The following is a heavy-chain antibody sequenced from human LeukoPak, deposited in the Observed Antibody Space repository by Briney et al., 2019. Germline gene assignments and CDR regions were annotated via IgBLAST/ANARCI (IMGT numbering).Heavy chain of an antibody. V-gene: IGHV4-34*01. Sequence: SETLSLTCAVYGGSFSGYYWSWIRQPPGKGLEWIGEINHSGSTNYNPSLKSRVTISVDTSKNQFSLKLSSVTAADTAVYYCARGGCSGGSCYGFAKSYYYYGMDVWGQGTTVTVSS. CDR1: GGSFSGYY. J-gene: IGHJ6*02. CDR2: INHSGST. CDR3: ARGGCSGGSCYGFAKSYYYYGMDV. D-gene: IGHD2-15*01.